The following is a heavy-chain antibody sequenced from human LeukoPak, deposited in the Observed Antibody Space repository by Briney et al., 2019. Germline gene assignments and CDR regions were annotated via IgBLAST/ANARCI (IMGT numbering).Heavy chain of an antibody. Sequence: PSQTLSLTCAVSGGSISRDGYSWSWIRQPPGKGLEWIGYIHYTGITHYNPSLKSRVTISVDRSKNQFSLKLSSVTAADTAVYYCARHGSPSVVGATLFDYWGQGTLVTVSS. CDR3: ARHGSPSVVGATLFDY. V-gene: IGHV4-30-2*01. D-gene: IGHD1-26*01. J-gene: IGHJ4*02. CDR1: GGSISRDGYS. CDR2: IHYTGIT.